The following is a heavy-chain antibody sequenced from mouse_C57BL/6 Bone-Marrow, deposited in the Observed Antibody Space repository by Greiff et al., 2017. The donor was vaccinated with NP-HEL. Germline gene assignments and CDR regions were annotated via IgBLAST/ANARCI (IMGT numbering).Heavy chain of an antibody. D-gene: IGHD1-1*01. J-gene: IGHJ2*01. Sequence: DVMLVESGPGLAKPSQTLSLTCSVTGYSITSDYWNWIRKFPGNKLEYMGYISYSGSTYYNPSLKSRISITRDTSKNQYYLQLNSVTTEDTATYYCARLDTTVEDYFDYWGQGTTLTVSS. CDR2: ISYSGST. V-gene: IGHV3-8*01. CDR3: ARLDTTVEDYFDY. CDR1: GYSITSDY.